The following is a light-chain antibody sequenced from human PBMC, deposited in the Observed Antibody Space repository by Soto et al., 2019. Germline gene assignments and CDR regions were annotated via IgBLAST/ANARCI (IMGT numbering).Light chain of an antibody. CDR2: GAS. Sequence: DIVSTQSPGTLSLSPGERATLSCRASQSVRSSYLAWYQQKPGQAPRLLIYGASSRATGIPDRFSGSGSGTDFTLTISRLEPEDFAVYYCQQYGSSRTFGQGTKVDIK. CDR3: QQYGSSRT. J-gene: IGKJ1*01. V-gene: IGKV3-20*01. CDR1: QSVRSSY.